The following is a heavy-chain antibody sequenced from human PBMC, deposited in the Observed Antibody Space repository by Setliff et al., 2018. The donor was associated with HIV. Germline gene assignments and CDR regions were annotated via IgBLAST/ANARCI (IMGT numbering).Heavy chain of an antibody. D-gene: IGHD2-2*01. CDR2: IYNSVTT. Sequence: SETLSLTCSVSGGSISSNYWSWIRQPPGKGLEWIGFIYNSVTTNYNPSLKSRVTISLDTSKNQFSLKLTSVTAADTAVYYCARGGTSSNWFGPWGQGTLVTVSS. J-gene: IGHJ5*02. CDR3: ARGGTSSNWFGP. CDR1: GGSISSNY. V-gene: IGHV4-59*01.